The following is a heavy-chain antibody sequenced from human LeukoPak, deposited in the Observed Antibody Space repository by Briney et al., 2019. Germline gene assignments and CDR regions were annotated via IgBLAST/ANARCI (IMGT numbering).Heavy chain of an antibody. V-gene: IGHV4-31*01. CDR3: ARIPRWDTFDI. CDR1: GGSISSAAYY. CDR2: IYHSVST. D-gene: IGHD5-24*01. J-gene: IGHJ3*02. Sequence: SQSPSLTSTVSGGSISSAAYYCNSIRQHPRKCPELMGYIYHSVSTIHNPSLKSPITASVDPTKNQFSLKMNSVTSTHPPVYLRARIPRWDTFDIWGQGTMVTVSS.